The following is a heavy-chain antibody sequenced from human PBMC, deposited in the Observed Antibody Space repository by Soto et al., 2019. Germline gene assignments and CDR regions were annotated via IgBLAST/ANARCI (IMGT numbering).Heavy chain of an antibody. D-gene: IGHD4-17*01. Sequence: GGSLRLSCEASGIAFSSSDMHWVRQVSGKSLEWVSAIGRGGDTYYPDSVKGRFTISRENAKNSLYLQMNSLTAGDTAVYFCARELADSVTTAWYFDLSGRGTLVTVSS. CDR2: IGRGGDT. CDR1: GIAFSSSD. V-gene: IGHV3-13*01. J-gene: IGHJ2*01. CDR3: ARELADSVTTAWYFDL.